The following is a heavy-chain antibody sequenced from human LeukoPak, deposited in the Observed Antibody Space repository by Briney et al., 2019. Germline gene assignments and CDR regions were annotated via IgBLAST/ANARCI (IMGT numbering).Heavy chain of an antibody. V-gene: IGHV4-59*01. CDR2: IHYSGST. J-gene: IGHJ4*02. CDR1: GGSMNTYF. Sequence: SETLSLTCTVSGGSMNTYFWSWIRQPPGKRLEWIAYIHYSGSTTYNPSLKSRVTISLDTSKNQFSLKLNSVTAADTAVYYCARYGYCGGDRCFYDYWGQGTLVTVSS. D-gene: IGHD2-21*02. CDR3: ARYGYCGGDRCFYDY.